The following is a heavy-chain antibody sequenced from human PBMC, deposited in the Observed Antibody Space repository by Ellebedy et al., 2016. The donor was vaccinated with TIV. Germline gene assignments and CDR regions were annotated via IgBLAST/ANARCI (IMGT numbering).Heavy chain of an antibody. CDR2: IYPGDSDT. V-gene: IGHV5-51*01. CDR1: GYTFTSYC. CDR3: ARARVEGYYYYDGMDV. J-gene: IGHJ6*02. Sequence: KVSCKASGYTFTSYCFGWVRPLHGKLLDWMGIIYPGDSDTRYSPSFQGQVTISADKSISTAYLQWSSLKASDTAMYDCARARVEGYYYYDGMDVWGQGTTVTVSS. D-gene: IGHD5-24*01.